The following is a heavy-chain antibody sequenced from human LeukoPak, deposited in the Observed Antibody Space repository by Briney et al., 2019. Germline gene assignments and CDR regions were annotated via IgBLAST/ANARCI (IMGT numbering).Heavy chain of an antibody. CDR1: GYTFITYY. CDR2: INPSSGST. Sequence: ASVKVSCKASGYTFITYYMHWVRQAPGQGLEWMGVINPSSGSTSYTQKFQGRVSMTRDTSTSTVDMELYSLRFDDTAVYYCAGGGTETTAPIDYWGQGTLVTVSS. D-gene: IGHD4-17*01. CDR3: AGGGTETTAPIDY. J-gene: IGHJ4*02. V-gene: IGHV1-46*01.